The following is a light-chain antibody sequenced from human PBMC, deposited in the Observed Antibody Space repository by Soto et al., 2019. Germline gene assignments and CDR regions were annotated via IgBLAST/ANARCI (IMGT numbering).Light chain of an antibody. CDR3: QQYHNWPPIT. CDR2: GAS. Sequence: EIVMTQSPATLSVSPGERATVSCRASQSVSINVAWYQQKPGQAPRLLIYGASTGATGVPARFSGSGSGTDFTLTISSLQPEDFGVYYCQQYHNWPPITFGQGTRLENK. CDR1: QSVSIN. J-gene: IGKJ5*01. V-gene: IGKV3-15*01.